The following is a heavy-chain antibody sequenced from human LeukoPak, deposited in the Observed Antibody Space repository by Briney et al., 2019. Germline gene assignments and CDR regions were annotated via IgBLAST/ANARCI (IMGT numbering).Heavy chain of an antibody. CDR3: ARTIAAAGSDAFDI. J-gene: IGHJ3*02. D-gene: IGHD6-13*01. CDR1: GFTFSSYD. CDR2: IGTAGDT. Sequence: PGGSLRLSFAASGFTFSSYDINWVRQAPGKGLEWVSAIGTAGDTYYPGSVKGRFTISRENAKNSLYLQMNSLRAGDTAVYYCARTIAAAGSDAFDIWGQGTMVTVSS. V-gene: IGHV3-13*01.